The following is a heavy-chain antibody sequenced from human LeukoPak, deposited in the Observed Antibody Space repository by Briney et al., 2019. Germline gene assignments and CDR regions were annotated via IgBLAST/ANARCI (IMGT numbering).Heavy chain of an antibody. D-gene: IGHD4-11*01. V-gene: IGHV1-69*13. CDR1: GGTFSSYA. Sequence: SVKVSCKASGGTFSSYAISWVRQAPGQGLEWMGGIIPIFGTANYAQKFQGRVTITADESTSTAYMELSSLRSEDTAVYYCARDSRHGYSNPNFDYWGQGTLVTVSS. J-gene: IGHJ4*02. CDR3: ARDSRHGYSNPNFDY. CDR2: IIPIFGTA.